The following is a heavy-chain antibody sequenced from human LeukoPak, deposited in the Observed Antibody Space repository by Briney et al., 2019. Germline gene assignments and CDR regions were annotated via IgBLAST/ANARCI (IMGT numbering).Heavy chain of an antibody. CDR2: ISSSSSTI. V-gene: IGHV3-48*01. CDR3: AANYCSGRYGRIYYMDV. D-gene: IGHD3-10*01. J-gene: IGHJ6*03. CDR1: GFTFSSYS. Sequence: PGGSLRLSCAASGFTFSSYSMNWVRQAPGKGLEWVSYISSSSSTIYYADSVKGRFTISRDNAKNSLYLQMNSLRAEDTAVYYCAANYCSGRYGRIYYMDVWGKGTTVTVCS.